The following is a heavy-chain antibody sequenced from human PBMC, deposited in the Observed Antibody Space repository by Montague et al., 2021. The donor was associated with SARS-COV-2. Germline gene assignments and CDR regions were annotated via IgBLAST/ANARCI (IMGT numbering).Heavy chain of an antibody. D-gene: IGHD1-26*01. CDR1: GFSLSTSGMC. Sequence: PALVKPTQTLTLTCTFSGFSLSTSGMCVSWVRQPPGKALEWLALIDRDDEYYNTSLQTRLTISKDTSKNQVVLTLTNMDPVGTATSVCSRGIGWSSIVISDPWGQGTLVTVSS. V-gene: IGHV2-70*20. CDR3: SRGIGWSSIVISDP. J-gene: IGHJ5*02. CDR2: IDRDDE.